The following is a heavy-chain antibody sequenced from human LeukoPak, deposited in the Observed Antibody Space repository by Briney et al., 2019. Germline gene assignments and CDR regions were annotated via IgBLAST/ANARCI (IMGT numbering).Heavy chain of an antibody. V-gene: IGHV1-8*02. Sequence: ASVKVSCKASGYTFGNYDINWVRQATGQGLEWMGWMNPNSGNTGYAQKFQGRVTMTRNTSISTAYMELSSLRSEDTAVYYCARIGSRGNYDSSGYPYWGQGTLVTVSS. D-gene: IGHD3-22*01. J-gene: IGHJ4*02. CDR1: GYTFGNYD. CDR3: ARIGSRGNYDSSGYPY. CDR2: MNPNSGNT.